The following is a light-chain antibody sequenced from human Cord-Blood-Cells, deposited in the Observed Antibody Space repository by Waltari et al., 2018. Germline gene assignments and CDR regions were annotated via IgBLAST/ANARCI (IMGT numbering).Light chain of an antibody. Sequence: DIQMTQSPSSLSASVGDRVTITCRASQSISSYLNWYQQKPGKATKLLIYAAASLQSGVPSRFSGSGSGTDFALTISSLQPDDFATYYCQQSYSTPPWTFGQGTKVEIK. CDR1: QSISSY. J-gene: IGKJ1*01. CDR2: AAA. V-gene: IGKV1-39*01. CDR3: QQSYSTPPWT.